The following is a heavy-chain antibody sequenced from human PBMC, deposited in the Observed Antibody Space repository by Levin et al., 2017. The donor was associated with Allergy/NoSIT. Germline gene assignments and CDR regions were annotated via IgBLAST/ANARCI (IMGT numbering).Heavy chain of an antibody. CDR1: GFTFSSYG. V-gene: IGHV3-30*18. CDR2: ISKDGSNI. J-gene: IGHJ4*01. D-gene: IGHD6-19*01. Sequence: GGSLRLSCAASGFTFSSYGMHWVRQAPGKGLEWVAVISKDGSNIYYADSVKGRFTISRDNSKNTLYLQMNSLRAEDTAVYYCANQVPYHAGYATGWYDYRDYWGHGTLVTVSS. CDR3: ANQVPYHAGYATGWYDYRDY.